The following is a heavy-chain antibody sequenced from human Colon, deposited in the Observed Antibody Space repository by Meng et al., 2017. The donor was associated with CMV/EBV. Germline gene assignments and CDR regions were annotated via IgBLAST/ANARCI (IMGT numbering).Heavy chain of an antibody. J-gene: IGHJ2*01. D-gene: IGHD1-14*01. V-gene: IGHV3-73*01. CDR1: WFSFSGSG. Sequence: SWFSFSGSGIRWVRQASGKGLEWVSRIRHKTESYAPTYAASLKGRFTISRDDSKNTAYLQMNSLKIEDTAVYYCTRHEVGTGRYFDLWGRGALVTVSS. CDR3: TRHEVGTGRYFDL. CDR2: IRHKTESYAP.